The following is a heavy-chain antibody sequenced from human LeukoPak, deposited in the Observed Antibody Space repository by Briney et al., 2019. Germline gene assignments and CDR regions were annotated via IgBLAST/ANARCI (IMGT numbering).Heavy chain of an antibody. CDR2: ISAYDGNT. CDR1: GYTFTSYD. D-gene: IGHD1-26*01. V-gene: IGHV1-18*01. CDR3: ARDLGSGSYIPRNWFDP. J-gene: IGHJ5*02. Sequence: ASVKVSCKASGYTFTSYDINWVRQAPGQGLEWMGWISAYDGNTNYAQKLQGRVTMTTDTSTSTAYMELRSLRSDDTAVYYCARDLGSGSYIPRNWFDPWGQGTLVTVSS.